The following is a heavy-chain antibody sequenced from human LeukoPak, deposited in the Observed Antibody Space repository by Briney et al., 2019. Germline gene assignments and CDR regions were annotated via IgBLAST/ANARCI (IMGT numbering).Heavy chain of an antibody. D-gene: IGHD5-24*01. J-gene: IGHJ4*02. V-gene: IGHV1-18*04. CDR2: VSPNTGNT. CDR1: SYTFTDYG. Sequence: ASVKVSCKASSYTFTDYGLTWVRQAPGQGLEWMGWVSPNTGNTNYAQKFQSRVTMTTDTSTTTAYMELKSLTSDDTAVYYCARGRRTTIPKYWGQGTRVTVSS. CDR3: ARGRRTTIPKY.